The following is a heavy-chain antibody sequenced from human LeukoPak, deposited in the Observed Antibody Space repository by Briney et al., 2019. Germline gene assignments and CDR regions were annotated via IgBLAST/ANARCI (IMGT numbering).Heavy chain of an antibody. Sequence: GGSLRLSCAASGFTFSSYSMNWVRQAPGKGLEWVSYISSSSNTIYYADSVKGRFTISRDNAKNSLYLQMNSLRAEDTAVYYCARTRWELPSFDYWGQGTLVTVSS. J-gene: IGHJ4*02. CDR3: ARTRWELPSFDY. CDR1: GFTFSSYS. V-gene: IGHV3-48*04. D-gene: IGHD1-26*01. CDR2: ISSSSNTI.